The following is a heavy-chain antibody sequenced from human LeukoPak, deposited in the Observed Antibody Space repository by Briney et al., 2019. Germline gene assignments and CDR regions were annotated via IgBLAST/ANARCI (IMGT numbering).Heavy chain of an antibody. J-gene: IGHJ2*01. CDR2: ISSSGSTI. V-gene: IGHV3-11*01. CDR3: ARDHQGSGWYFSYFDL. CDR1: GFTFSDYY. Sequence: GGSLRLSCAASGFTFSDYYMSWIRQAPGKGLEWVSYISSSGSTIYYADSVKGRFTISRDNAKNSLYLQMNSLRAEDTAVYYCARDHQGSGWYFSYFDLWGRGTLVTVSS. D-gene: IGHD6-19*01.